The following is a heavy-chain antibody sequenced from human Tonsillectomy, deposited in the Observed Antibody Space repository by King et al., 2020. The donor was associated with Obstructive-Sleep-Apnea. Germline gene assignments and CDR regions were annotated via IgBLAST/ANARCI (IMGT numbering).Heavy chain of an antibody. V-gene: IGHV3-11*01. CDR2: ISSSGSTI. CDR3: ARDDDSGYFQH. Sequence: VQLVESGGGLVKPGGSLRFSCAASGFIFSDYYISWIRQAPGKGLEWFSYISSSGSTIYYADSVKGRFTISRDNAKNSRYLQMNSLRAEDTAVYYCARDDDSGYFQHWGQGTLVTVSS. D-gene: IGHD1-26*01. J-gene: IGHJ1*01. CDR1: GFIFSDYY.